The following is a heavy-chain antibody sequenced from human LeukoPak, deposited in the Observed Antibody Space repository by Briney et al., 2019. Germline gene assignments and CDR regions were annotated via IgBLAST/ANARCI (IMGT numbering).Heavy chain of an antibody. Sequence: PGGSLRLSCAASGFTVSSNYMSWVRQAPGKGLEWVSVIYSGGSTYYADSVKGRFTISRHNSKNTLYLQMNSLRAEDTAVYYCAREYYYDSSGYYGYWGQGTLVTVSS. J-gene: IGHJ4*02. D-gene: IGHD3-22*01. CDR3: AREYYYDSSGYYGY. CDR2: IYSGGST. V-gene: IGHV3-53*04. CDR1: GFTVSSNY.